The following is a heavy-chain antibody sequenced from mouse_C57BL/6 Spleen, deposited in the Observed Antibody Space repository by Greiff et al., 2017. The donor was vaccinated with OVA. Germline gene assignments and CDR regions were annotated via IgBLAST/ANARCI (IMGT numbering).Heavy chain of an antibody. CDR3: TRELGGDPWFAY. D-gene: IGHD4-1*01. CDR1: GYTFTSYW. V-gene: IGHV1-5*01. Sequence: EVKVVESGTVLARPGASVKMSCKTSGYTFTSYWMHWVKQRPGQGLEWIGAIYPGNSDTSYNQKFKGKAKLTAVTSASTAYMELSSLTNEDSAVYYCTRELGGDPWFAYWGQGTLVTVSA. CDR2: IYPGNSDT. J-gene: IGHJ3*01.